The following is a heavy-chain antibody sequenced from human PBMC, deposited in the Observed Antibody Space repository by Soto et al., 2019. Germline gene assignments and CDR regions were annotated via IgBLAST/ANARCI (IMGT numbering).Heavy chain of an antibody. CDR3: AKATSATCTGSICYSFAF. Sequence: VQLLESGGGLVQPGGSLRLSCVASGFTFSSYAMSWVRQAPGQRLEWVATFSGGRDTTWHADSVKGRFTVSRDSSKNTLSLQMVRLRPEDAALYYCAKATSATCTGSICYSFAFWGQGTVVTVSS. J-gene: IGHJ4*02. D-gene: IGHD2-21*01. CDR1: GFTFSSYA. CDR2: FSGGRDTT. V-gene: IGHV3-23*01.